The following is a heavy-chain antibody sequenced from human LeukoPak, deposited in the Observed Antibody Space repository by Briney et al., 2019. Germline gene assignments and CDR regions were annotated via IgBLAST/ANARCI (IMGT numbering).Heavy chain of an antibody. CDR3: ASYSDRGPLDAFDI. D-gene: IGHD2-21*01. CDR2: IYYSGST. J-gene: IGHJ3*02. CDR1: GGSISSSSYY. V-gene: IGHV4-39*07. Sequence: SETLSLTCTVSGGSISSSSYYWGWIRQPPGKGLEWIGSIYYSGSTYYNPSLKSRVTISVDTSKNQFSLKLSSVTAADTAVYYCASYSDRGPLDAFDIWGQGTMVTVSS.